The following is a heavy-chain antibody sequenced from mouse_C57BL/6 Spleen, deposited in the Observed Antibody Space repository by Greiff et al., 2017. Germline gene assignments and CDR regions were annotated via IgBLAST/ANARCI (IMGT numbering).Heavy chain of an antibody. V-gene: IGHV1-55*01. CDR1: GYTFTSYW. J-gene: IGHJ1*03. D-gene: IGHD1-1*01. CDR2: IYPGSGST. CDR3: ARSGSSSWYFDV. Sequence: QVQLQHPGAELVKPGASVKMSCKASGYTFTSYWITWVKQRPGQGLEWIGDIYPGSGSTNYNEKFKSKATLTVDTSSSTAYMQLSSLTSEDSAVYYCARSGSSSWYFDVWGTGTTVTVSS.